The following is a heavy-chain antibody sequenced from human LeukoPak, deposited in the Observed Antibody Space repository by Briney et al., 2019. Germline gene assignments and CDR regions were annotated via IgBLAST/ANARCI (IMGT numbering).Heavy chain of an antibody. CDR3: ARGSGYDFWSGYYYYGMDV. CDR1: GYTFTSYD. Sequence: GASVKVSCKASGYTFTSYDINWVRQATGQGLEWMGWMNPNSGNTGYAQKFQGRVTMTRNTSISTAYMGLSSLRSEDTAVYYCARGSGYDFWSGYYYYGMDVWGQGTTVTVSS. V-gene: IGHV1-8*01. D-gene: IGHD3-3*01. J-gene: IGHJ6*02. CDR2: MNPNSGNT.